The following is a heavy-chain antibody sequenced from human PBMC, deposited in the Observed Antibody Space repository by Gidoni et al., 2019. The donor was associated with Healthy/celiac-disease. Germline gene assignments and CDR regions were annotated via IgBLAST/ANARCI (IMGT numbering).Heavy chain of an antibody. CDR3: ASSDYYGSGSYPYYYGMDV. Sequence: QEQLVQSGAEVKKPGSSVSVSCKASGGTFSCYATRWVRQDPGQGPEGRGGIIPSFGTANYSQKFQGRVTITADKSTSTAYMELSSLSSEDTAVYYCASSDYYGSGSYPYYYGMDVWCQGTTVTVSS. J-gene: IGHJ6*02. CDR2: IIPSFGTA. CDR1: GGTFSCYA. D-gene: IGHD3-10*01. V-gene: IGHV1-69*06.